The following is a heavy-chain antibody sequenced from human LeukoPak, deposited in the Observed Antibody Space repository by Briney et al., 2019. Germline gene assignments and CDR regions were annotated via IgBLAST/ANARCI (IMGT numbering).Heavy chain of an antibody. D-gene: IGHD4-11*01. J-gene: IGHJ4*02. Sequence: PGGSLRLSCAASGFTFSSYSMNWVRQAPGKGLEWVSYISSSSSTIYYADSAKGRFTISRDNAKNSLYLQMNSLRAEDTAVYYCARNDYSNYWGQGTLVTVSS. CDR3: ARNDYSNY. V-gene: IGHV3-48*01. CDR1: GFTFSSYS. CDR2: ISSSSSTI.